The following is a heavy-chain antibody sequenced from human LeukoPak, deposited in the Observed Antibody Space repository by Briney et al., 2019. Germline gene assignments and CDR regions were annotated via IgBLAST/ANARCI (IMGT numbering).Heavy chain of an antibody. D-gene: IGHD6-19*01. CDR2: ISAYNGNT. CDR3: ARGSIAVAEYGMDV. Sequence: ASVKVSCKASGYTFTSYGISWVRQAPGQGLEGMGWISAYNGNTNYAQKLQGRVTMTTDTSTSTAYMELRSLRSDDTAVYYCARGSIAVAEYGMDVWGQGTTVTVSS. V-gene: IGHV1-18*01. J-gene: IGHJ6*02. CDR1: GYTFTSYG.